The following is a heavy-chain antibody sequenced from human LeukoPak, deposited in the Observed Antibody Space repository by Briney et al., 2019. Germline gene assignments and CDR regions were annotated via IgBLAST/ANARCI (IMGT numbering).Heavy chain of an antibody. Sequence: SLRLSCTASGFTFGDYAMSWVRQAPGKGLEWVGFIRSKAYGGTTEYAASVKGRFTISRDDSKSIAYLQMNSLKTEDTAVYYCTRWDSGSYATGGYYYGMDVWGQGTTVTVSS. D-gene: IGHD3-10*01. V-gene: IGHV3-49*04. CDR3: TRWDSGSYATGGYYYGMDV. J-gene: IGHJ6*02. CDR2: IRSKAYGGTT. CDR1: GFTFGDYA.